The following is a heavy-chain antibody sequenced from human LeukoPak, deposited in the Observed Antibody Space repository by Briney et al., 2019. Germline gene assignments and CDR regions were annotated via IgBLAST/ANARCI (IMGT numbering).Heavy chain of an antibody. CDR1: SGSISSSSYY. CDR2: IYYSGST. CDR3: AREGYGYNYGYDY. D-gene: IGHD5-24*01. Sequence: SEALSLTCTVSSGSISSSSYYWGWIRQPPGKGLEWIGSIYYSGSTYYNPSLKSRVTISVDTSKNQFSLKLSSVTAADTAVYYCAREGYGYNYGYDYWGQGTLVTVSS. J-gene: IGHJ4*02. V-gene: IGHV4-39*07.